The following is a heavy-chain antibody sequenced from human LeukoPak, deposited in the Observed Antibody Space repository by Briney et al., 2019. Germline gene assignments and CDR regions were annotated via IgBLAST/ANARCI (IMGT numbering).Heavy chain of an antibody. V-gene: IGHV3-7*01. D-gene: IGHD3-10*01. J-gene: IGHJ3*02. CDR3: ARVFREYVEAFDI. Sequence: GGSLRLSCAASGFRFSSYWMSWVRQAPGKGREWVANTNQDGSEKHYVDSVKGRISISRDNAKSSMYLQMNSLRAEDTAVYYCARVFREYVEAFDIWGQGTMVAVSS. CDR1: GFRFSSYW. CDR2: TNQDGSEK.